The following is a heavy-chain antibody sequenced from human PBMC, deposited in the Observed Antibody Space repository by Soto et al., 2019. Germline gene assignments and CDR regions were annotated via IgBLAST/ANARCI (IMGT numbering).Heavy chain of an antibody. V-gene: IGHV3-74*01. CDR1: GFTFSSYW. J-gene: IGHJ4*02. CDR2: INSDGSST. CDR3: ARALYYYDSSGYATPVGY. D-gene: IGHD3-22*01. Sequence: EVQLVESGGGLVQPGGSLRLSCAASGFTFSSYWMHWVRQAPGKGLVWVSRINSDGSSTSYADSVKGRFTISRDNAKNKLYLQMNSLRAEDTAVYYCARALYYYDSSGYATPVGYWGQGTLVTVSS.